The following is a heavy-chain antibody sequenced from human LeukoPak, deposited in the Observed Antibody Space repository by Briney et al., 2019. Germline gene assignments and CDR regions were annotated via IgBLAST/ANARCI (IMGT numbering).Heavy chain of an antibody. Sequence: ASVKVSCKASGYTFTSYYMHWVRQATGQGLEWMGWMNPNSGNTGYAQKFQGRVTMTRNTSISTAYMELSSLRSEDTAVYYCARTPHYYDSSGYYYDYYYGMDVWGQGTTVTVSS. CDR2: MNPNSGNT. V-gene: IGHV1-8*02. CDR1: GYTFTSYY. J-gene: IGHJ6*02. D-gene: IGHD3-22*01. CDR3: ARTPHYYDSSGYYYDYYYGMDV.